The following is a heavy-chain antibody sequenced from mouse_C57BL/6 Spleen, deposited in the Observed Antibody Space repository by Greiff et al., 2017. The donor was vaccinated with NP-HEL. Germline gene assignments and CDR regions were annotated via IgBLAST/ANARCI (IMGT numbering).Heavy chain of an antibody. CDR3: ARAYAADYAMDY. V-gene: IGHV1-81*01. CDR2: IYPRSGNT. CDR1: GYTFTSYG. Sequence: QVQLKQSGAELARPGASVKLSCKASGYTFTSYGISWVKQRTGQGLEWIGEIYPRSGNTYYNEKFKGKATLTADKSSSTAYMELRSLTSEDSAVYFCARAYAADYAMDYWGQGTSVTVSS. J-gene: IGHJ4*01. D-gene: IGHD6-5*01.